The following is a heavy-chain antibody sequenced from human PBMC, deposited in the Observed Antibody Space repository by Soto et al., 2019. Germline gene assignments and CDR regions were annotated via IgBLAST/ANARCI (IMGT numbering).Heavy chain of an antibody. V-gene: IGHV1-3*01. CDR3: ARAPGGSSSFVDY. J-gene: IGHJ4*02. CDR1: GYTFTSYA. Sequence: ASVKVSCKASGYTFTSYAMLWVRQAPGQRLEWMGWINAGNGNTKYSQKFQGRVTITRDTSASTAYMELSSLRSEDTAVYYCARAPGGSSSFVDYWGQGTLVTVSS. D-gene: IGHD6-6*01. CDR2: INAGNGNT.